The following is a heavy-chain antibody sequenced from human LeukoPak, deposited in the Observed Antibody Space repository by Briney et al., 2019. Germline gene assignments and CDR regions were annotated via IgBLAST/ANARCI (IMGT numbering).Heavy chain of an antibody. CDR3: ARKRRDGYNWDH. Sequence: PGGSLRLSCAASGFTFSSYSMNWVRQAPGEGLEWVSSISSSSSYIYYADSVKGRFTISIDNAKNSLYLQMNSLRAEDTAVYYCARKRRDGYNWDHWGQGTLVTVSS. CDR1: GFTFSSYS. D-gene: IGHD5-24*01. J-gene: IGHJ4*02. CDR2: ISSSSSYI. V-gene: IGHV3-21*01.